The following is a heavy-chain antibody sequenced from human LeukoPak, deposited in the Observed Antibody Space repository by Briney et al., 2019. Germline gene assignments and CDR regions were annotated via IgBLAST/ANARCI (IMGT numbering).Heavy chain of an antibody. V-gene: IGHV3-30*18. D-gene: IGHD3-3*01. J-gene: IGHJ6*02. CDR1: GFTFSSDG. CDR2: ISYDGSNK. CDR3: AKDMGVTTYYYYGMDV. Sequence: PGRSLRLSWAASGFTFSSDGMHWVRQAPGKGLEWVAVISYDGSNKYYADSVKGRFTISRDNSKNTLYLQMNSLRAEDTAVYYCAKDMGVTTYYYYGMDVWGQGTTVTVSS.